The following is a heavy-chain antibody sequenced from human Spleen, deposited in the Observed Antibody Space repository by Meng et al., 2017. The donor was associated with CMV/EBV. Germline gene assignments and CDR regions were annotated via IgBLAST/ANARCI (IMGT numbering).Heavy chain of an antibody. CDR1: GESFSGYY. CDR2: INHSGST. J-gene: IGHJ4*02. Sequence: SETLSLTCAVYGESFSGYYWTWIRQSPGKGLEWIGEINHSGSTNYNPSLKSRVTISIDKSKNQFSLKLSSVTAADTAVYYCAREVVGGALDYWGQGTLVTVSS. D-gene: IGHD1-26*01. V-gene: IGHV4-34*01. CDR3: AREVVGGALDY.